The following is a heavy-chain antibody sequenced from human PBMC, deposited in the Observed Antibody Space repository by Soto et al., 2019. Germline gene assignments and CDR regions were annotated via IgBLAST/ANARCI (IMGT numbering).Heavy chain of an antibody. V-gene: IGHV1-69*01. Sequence: QVQLVQSGAEVQKPGSSVKVSCKASGGTFSSYAISWVRQAPGQGLEWMGGIIPIFGTANYAQKFQGRVTITADESTSTAYMELSSLRSEDTAVYYCARGYCSGGSCYSYFQHWGQGTLVTVSS. CDR3: ARGYCSGGSCYSYFQH. CDR2: IIPIFGTA. J-gene: IGHJ1*01. D-gene: IGHD2-15*01. CDR1: GGTFSSYA.